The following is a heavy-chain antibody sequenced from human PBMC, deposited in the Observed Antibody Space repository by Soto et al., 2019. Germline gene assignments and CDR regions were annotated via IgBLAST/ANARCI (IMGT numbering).Heavy chain of an antibody. CDR1: GFIFSDYA. V-gene: IGHV3-23*01. J-gene: IGHJ4*02. D-gene: IGHD3-10*01. Sequence: GGSLRLSCAGSGFIFSDYAMSWVRQAPGKGLEWVSDISSSGGDTYYADSVKGRFTVSRDNAKNTLYLQMNSLRAEDTAVYYCARANYYGSPGDFDYWGQGALVTVSS. CDR2: ISSSGGDT. CDR3: ARANYYGSPGDFDY.